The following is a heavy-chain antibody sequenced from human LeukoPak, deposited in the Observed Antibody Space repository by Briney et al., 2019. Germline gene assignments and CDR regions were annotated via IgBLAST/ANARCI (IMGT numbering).Heavy chain of an antibody. CDR3: ARAEALKFRDFDY. J-gene: IGHJ4*02. V-gene: IGHV3-66*01. CDR2: IYSGGGT. CDR1: GFTISDNY. Sequence: GGSLRLSCAASGFTISDNYMSWVRQAPGKGLEWVSLIYSGGGTYYADAVKRRFTTSRDSSKNTLYLHMNSLRAEDTAVYYWARAEALKFRDFDYWGQGTLVTVSS.